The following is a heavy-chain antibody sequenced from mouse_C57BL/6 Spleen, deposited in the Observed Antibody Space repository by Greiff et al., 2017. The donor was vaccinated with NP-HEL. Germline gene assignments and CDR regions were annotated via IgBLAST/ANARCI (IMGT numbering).Heavy chain of an antibody. V-gene: IGHV1-61*01. J-gene: IGHJ2*01. CDR1: GYTFTSYW. CDR2: IYPSDSET. Sequence: QVQLQQPGAELVRPGSSVKLSCKASGYTFTSYWMDWVKQRPGQGLEWIGNIYPSDSETHYNQKFKDKATLTVDKSSSTAYMQLSSLTSEDSAVYYCARGPLYYYGSSHFDYWGQGTTLTVSS. D-gene: IGHD1-1*01. CDR3: ARGPLYYYGSSHFDY.